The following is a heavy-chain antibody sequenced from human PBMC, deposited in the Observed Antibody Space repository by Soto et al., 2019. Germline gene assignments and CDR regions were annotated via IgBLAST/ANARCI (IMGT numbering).Heavy chain of an antibody. CDR1: GYTFRSYS. CDR3: ARDLAVGWFDP. CDR2: INVYNGNK. D-gene: IGHD2-2*01. J-gene: IGHJ5*02. V-gene: IGHV1-18*01. Sequence: VQLVQSGAEVKKPGASVKVSCKTSGYTFRSYSISWVRQAPGQGLEWMGWINVYNGNKKYAQNLQGRVTMTTDTSTSTAYMELRSLRADDTAVYYCARDLAVGWFDPWGQGTLVTVSS.